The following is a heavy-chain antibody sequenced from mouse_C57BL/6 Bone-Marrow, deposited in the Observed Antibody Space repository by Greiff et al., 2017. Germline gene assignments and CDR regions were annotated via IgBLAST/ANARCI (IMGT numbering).Heavy chain of an antibody. J-gene: IGHJ4*01. D-gene: IGHD1-1*01. CDR2: INPSSGYT. CDR1: GYTFTSYW. V-gene: IGHV1-7*01. Sequence: QVQLKESGAELAKPGASVKLSCKASGYTFTSYWMHWVNQRPGQGLEWIGYINPSSGYTKYNQKFKDKATLTADKSSSTAYMQLSSLTYEDSAVYYCASTVVAADAMDDWGQGTSVTVSS. CDR3: ASTVVAADAMDD.